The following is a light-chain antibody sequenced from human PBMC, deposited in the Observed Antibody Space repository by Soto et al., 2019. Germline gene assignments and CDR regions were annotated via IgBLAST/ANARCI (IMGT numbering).Light chain of an antibody. Sequence: EIVLTQAPATLSLSRGERAALSCRASQSGSRYLAWYQHKPGQAPRLLIYDASKRATGIPARFSGSGSGTDFTLTISSLEPEDFAVYYCQQRSNWPPTWTFGQGTRVEIK. V-gene: IGKV3-11*01. CDR3: QQRSNWPPTWT. CDR1: QSGSRY. CDR2: DAS. J-gene: IGKJ1*01.